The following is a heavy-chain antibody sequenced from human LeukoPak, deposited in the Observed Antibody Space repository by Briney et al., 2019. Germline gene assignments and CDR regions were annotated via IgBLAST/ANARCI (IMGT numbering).Heavy chain of an antibody. CDR3: AREGGTSSVVVVYFDY. D-gene: IGHD2-2*01. J-gene: IGHJ4*02. CDR1: GFTFSSYW. CDR2: TKQDGSEK. V-gene: IGHV3-7*01. Sequence: GGSLRLSCAASGFTFSSYWMSWVRQAPGKGLEWVANTKQDGSEKCYVDSVKGRFTISRDNAKNSLYLQMNSLRAEDTAVYYCAREGGTSSVVVVYFDYWGQGTLVTVSS.